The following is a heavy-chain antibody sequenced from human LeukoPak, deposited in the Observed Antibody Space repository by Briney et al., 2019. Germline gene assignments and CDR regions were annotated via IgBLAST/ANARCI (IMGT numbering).Heavy chain of an antibody. Sequence: SGPALVQPTQTLTLTCTFSGFSLSTSGVCVSWIRQHPGKGLEWIGYISYSGTTYYNPSLKSRLTISVDTSKNQFSLKLSSVTAADTAVYFCARADYDYVWGFYRYYFDYWGQGTLVTDSS. D-gene: IGHD3-16*02. V-gene: IGHV4-31*03. J-gene: IGHJ4*02. CDR2: ISYSGTT. CDR3: ARADYDYVWGFYRYYFDY. CDR1: GFSLSTSGVC.